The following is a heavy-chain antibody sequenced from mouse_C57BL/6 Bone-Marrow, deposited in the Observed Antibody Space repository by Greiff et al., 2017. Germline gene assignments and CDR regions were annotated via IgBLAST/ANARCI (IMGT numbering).Heavy chain of an antibody. CDR2: IHPNSGST. V-gene: IGHV1-64*01. D-gene: IGHD2-3*01. CDR3: ARGWLLRFDY. J-gene: IGHJ2*01. CDR1: GYTFTSYW. Sequence: QVHVKQSGAELVKPGASVKLSCKASGYTFTSYWMHWVKQRPGQGLEWIGMIHPNSGSTNYNEKFKSKATLTVDKSSSTAYMQLSSLTSEDSAVXYCARGWLLRFDYWGQGTTLTVSS.